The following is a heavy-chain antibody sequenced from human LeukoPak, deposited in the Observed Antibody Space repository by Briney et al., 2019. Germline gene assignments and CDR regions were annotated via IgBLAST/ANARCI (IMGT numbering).Heavy chain of an antibody. J-gene: IGHJ3*02. D-gene: IGHD3-22*01. CDR1: GFTFSSYS. CDR2: ISSSSSYI. V-gene: IGHV3-21*01. Sequence: GGSLRLSCAASGFTFSSYSMNWVRQAPGKGLEWVSSISSSSSYIYYADSVKGRFTISRDNSKNTLYLQMNSLRAEDTAVYYCARDGSGYYYDSSGYYHRDAFDIWGQGTMVTVSS. CDR3: ARDGSGYYYDSSGYYHRDAFDI.